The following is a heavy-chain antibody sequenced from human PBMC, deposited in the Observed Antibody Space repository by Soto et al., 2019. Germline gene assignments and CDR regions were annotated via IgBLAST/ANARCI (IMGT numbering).Heavy chain of an antibody. Sequence: EVQLVESGGGLVQPGGSLRLSCAASGFTFRNYWMSWGRQAPGKGLEWVANIQQDGRDKYYVDSVRGRFTISRDNARNSLYLQMNSLRAEDTAVYYCARGVDDYADYRFDYWGQGTLVTVSS. CDR2: IQQDGRDK. J-gene: IGHJ4*02. CDR3: ARGVDDYADYRFDY. V-gene: IGHV3-7*01. D-gene: IGHD4-17*01. CDR1: GFTFRNYW.